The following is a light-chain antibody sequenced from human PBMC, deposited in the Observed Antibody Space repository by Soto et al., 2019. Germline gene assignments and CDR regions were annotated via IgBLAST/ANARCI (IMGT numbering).Light chain of an antibody. J-gene: IGKJ3*01. V-gene: IGKV1-12*01. CDR1: QGLVNW. CDR3: QQTSSFPPT. Sequence: DIQVTQSPSSLSASVGDRVTITCRASQGLVNWLAWYQQKPGKAPKLLIYAASSFQSGVPSRFSGSGSGTDFTLTISSLQPEDFGTYYCQQTSSFPPTFGGGTKVDIK. CDR2: AAS.